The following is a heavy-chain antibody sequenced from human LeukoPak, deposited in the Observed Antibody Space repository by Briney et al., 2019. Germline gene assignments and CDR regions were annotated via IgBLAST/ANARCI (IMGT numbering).Heavy chain of an antibody. CDR2: INHSGST. Sequence: SETLSLTCAVYGGSFRGHYWSWIRQPPGKGLEWIGEINHSGSTNHSPSLKSRVTISVDTSKNQFSLKLRPVTAADTAVYYCARGSQYYYESSGYYSHDYWGQGTLVTVSS. CDR1: GGSFRGHY. J-gene: IGHJ4*02. CDR3: ARGSQYYYESSGYYSHDY. V-gene: IGHV4-34*01. D-gene: IGHD3-22*01.